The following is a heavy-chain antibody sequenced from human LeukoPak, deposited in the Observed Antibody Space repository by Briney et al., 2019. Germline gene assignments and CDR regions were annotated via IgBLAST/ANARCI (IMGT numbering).Heavy chain of an antibody. CDR1: GFTFSSYS. Sequence: PGGSLRLSCAASGFTFSSYSMNWVRQAPRKGLEWVSSISSSSSYIYYADSVKVRFTISRDNAKNSLYLQINSLRAEDPAVYYCARESSTWNDVPNYYYYMDVWGKGPTVTVSS. CDR3: ARESSTWNDVPNYYYYMDV. D-gene: IGHD1-1*01. V-gene: IGHV3-21*01. CDR2: ISSSSSYI. J-gene: IGHJ6*03.